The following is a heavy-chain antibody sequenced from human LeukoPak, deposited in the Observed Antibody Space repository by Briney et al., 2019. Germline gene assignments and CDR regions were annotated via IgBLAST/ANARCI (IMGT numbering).Heavy chain of an antibody. D-gene: IGHD6-19*01. CDR2: ISSSSSYI. Sequence: GGSLRLSCAASGFTFSSYSMNWVRQAPGKGLEWVSSISSSSSYIYYADSVKRRFTISRDNAKNSLYLQMNSLRAEYTAVYYCARARAVAGFDYWGQGTLVTVSS. CDR3: ARARAVAGFDY. CDR1: GFTFSSYS. J-gene: IGHJ4*02. V-gene: IGHV3-21*01.